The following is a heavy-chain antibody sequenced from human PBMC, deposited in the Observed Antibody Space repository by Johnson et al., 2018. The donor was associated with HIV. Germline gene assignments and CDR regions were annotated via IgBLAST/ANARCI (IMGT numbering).Heavy chain of an antibody. V-gene: IGHV3-9*01. CDR3: ARGRRVIAVASDAFDI. CDR1: AFTFDDYA. CDR2: ISWNSDKI. J-gene: IGHJ3*02. Sequence: VQLVESGGTLVQPGRSLRLSCAASAFTFDDYAMHWVRQAPGKGLEWVSGISWNSDKIGYAGSVKGRFTISRDNAKNSLYLQMNSLRAEDRAVYYCARGRRVIAVASDAFDIWGQGTMVTVSS. D-gene: IGHD6-13*01.